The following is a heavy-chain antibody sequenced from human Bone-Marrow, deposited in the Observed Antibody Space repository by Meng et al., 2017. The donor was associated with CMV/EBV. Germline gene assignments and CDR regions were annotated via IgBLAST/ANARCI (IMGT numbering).Heavy chain of an antibody. V-gene: IGHV3-30*04. Sequence: GESLKISCGASGFTFSYYAMHWVRQAPGKGLEWVALMSFDGTTKYYAESVKGRFTISRDNSENTLYLQMNSLRAEDTAVYYCAKDRSSGWYQAEYMDYWGQGTLVTVSS. CDR2: MSFDGTTK. J-gene: IGHJ4*02. CDR1: GFTFSYYA. D-gene: IGHD6-19*01. CDR3: AKDRSSGWYQAEYMDY.